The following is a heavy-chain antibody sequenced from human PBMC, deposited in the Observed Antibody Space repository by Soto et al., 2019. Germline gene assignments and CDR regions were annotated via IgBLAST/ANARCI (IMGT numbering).Heavy chain of an antibody. V-gene: IGHV3-23*01. CDR3: AKRRGAGGNFDY. CDR1: GFTFSSYA. Sequence: HPGGSLRLSCAASGFTFSSYAMGWVRQGPGKGLEWVAVVSIGGSTHYADSVRGRFTISRDNSKNTLSLQMNSLTAEDTAVYFCAKRRGAGGNFDYWGQGALVTVSS. J-gene: IGHJ4*02. CDR2: VSIGGST. D-gene: IGHD1-26*01.